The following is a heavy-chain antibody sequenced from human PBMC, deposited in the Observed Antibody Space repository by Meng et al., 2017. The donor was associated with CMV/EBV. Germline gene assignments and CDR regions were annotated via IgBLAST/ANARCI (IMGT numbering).Heavy chain of an antibody. Sequence: GESLKISCAASGFTFSSYWMSWVRQAPGKGLEWVANIKQDGSEKYYVDSVKGRFTISRDNAKSSLYLQMNSLRAEDTAVYYCARGESSWSGYYLYYGMDVWGQGTTVTVSS. J-gene: IGHJ6*02. CDR1: GFTFSSYW. CDR3: ARGESSWSGYYLYYGMDV. CDR2: IKQDGSEK. D-gene: IGHD3-3*01. V-gene: IGHV3-7*01.